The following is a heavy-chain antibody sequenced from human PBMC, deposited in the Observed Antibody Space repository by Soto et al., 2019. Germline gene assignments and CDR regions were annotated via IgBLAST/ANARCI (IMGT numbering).Heavy chain of an antibody. D-gene: IGHD2-21*02. V-gene: IGHV4-31*03. CDR1: GGSISSGGYY. CDR3: ARAYCGGDCSWFDP. J-gene: IGHJ5*02. CDR2: IYYSGST. Sequence: TSETLSLTCTVSGGSISSGGYYWSWIRQHPGKGLEWIGYIYYSGSTYYNPSLKSRVTISVDTSKNQFSLKLSSVTAADTAVYYCARAYCGGDCSWFDPWGQGTLVTVSS.